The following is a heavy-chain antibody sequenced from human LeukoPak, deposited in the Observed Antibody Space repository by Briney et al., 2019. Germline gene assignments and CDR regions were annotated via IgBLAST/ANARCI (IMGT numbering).Heavy chain of an antibody. V-gene: IGHV4-4*02. Sequence: PSETLSLTCAVSGGSISSRNWWSWVRQPPGKGLEWIGEIYHSGSINYNPSLKSRVTISVDKSKNQLSLRLTPVAAADTAVYYCARDNGAIRAYYYHGMDVWGQGTTVTVSS. CDR2: IYHSGSI. D-gene: IGHD2-8*01. CDR1: GGSISSRNW. J-gene: IGHJ6*02. CDR3: ARDNGAIRAYYYHGMDV.